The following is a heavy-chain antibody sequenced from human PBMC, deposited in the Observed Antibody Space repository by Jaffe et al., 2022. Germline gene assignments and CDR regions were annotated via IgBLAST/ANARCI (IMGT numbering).Heavy chain of an antibody. V-gene: IGHV1-2*02. Sequence: QVQLVQSGAEVKKPGASVKVSCKASGYTFTGYYMHWVRQAPGQGLEWMGWINPNSGGTNYAQKFQGRVTMTRDTSISTAYMELSRLRSDDTAVYYCARDLLRYFDWLLPSSFDYWGQGTLVTVSS. CDR1: GYTFTGYY. CDR2: INPNSGGT. J-gene: IGHJ4*02. D-gene: IGHD3-9*01. CDR3: ARDLLRYFDWLLPSSFDY.